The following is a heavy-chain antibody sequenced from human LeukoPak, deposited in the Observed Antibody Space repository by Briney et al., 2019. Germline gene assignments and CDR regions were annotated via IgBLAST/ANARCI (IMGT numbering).Heavy chain of an antibody. CDR1: GGSISGYY. CDR2: INHSGST. D-gene: IGHD4-17*01. V-gene: IGHV4-34*01. CDR3: ASGPYGDYGF. Sequence: SETLSLTCTVSGGSISGYYWSWIRQPPGKGLEWIGEINHSGSTNYNPSLKSRVTISVDTSKNQFSLKLSSVTAADTAVYYCASGPYGDYGFWGQGTLVTVSS. J-gene: IGHJ4*02.